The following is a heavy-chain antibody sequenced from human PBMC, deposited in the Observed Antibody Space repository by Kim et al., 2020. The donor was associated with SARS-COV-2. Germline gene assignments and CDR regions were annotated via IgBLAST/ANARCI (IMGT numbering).Heavy chain of an antibody. CDR2: IYSGGST. J-gene: IGHJ6*02. CDR3: ARDRVHYYDSSGYRPGGHYYYGMDV. Sequence: GGSLRLSCAASGFTVSSNYMSWVRQAPGKGLEWVSVIYSGGSTYYADSVKGRFTISRDNSKNTLYLQMNSLRAEDTAVYYCARDRVHYYDSSGYRPGGHYYYGMDVWGQGTTVTVSS. CDR1: GFTVSSNY. D-gene: IGHD3-22*01. V-gene: IGHV3-66*02.